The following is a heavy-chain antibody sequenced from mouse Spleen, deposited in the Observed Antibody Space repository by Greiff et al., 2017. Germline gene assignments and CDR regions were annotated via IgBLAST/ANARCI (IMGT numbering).Heavy chain of an antibody. CDR2: IYPGSGNT. J-gene: IGHJ1*01. D-gene: IGHD4-1*01. CDR1: GYTFTDYY. Sequence: VQLVESGAELVRPGASVKLSCKASGYTFTDYYINWVKQRPGQGLEWIARIYPGSGNTYYNEKFKGKATLTAEKSSSTAYMQLSSLTSEDSAVYFCARRGTGYWYFDVWGAGTTVTVSS. V-gene: IGHV1-76*01. CDR3: ARRGTGYWYFDV.